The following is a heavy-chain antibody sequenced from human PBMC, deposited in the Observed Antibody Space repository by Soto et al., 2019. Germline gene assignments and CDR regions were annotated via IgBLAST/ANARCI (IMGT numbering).Heavy chain of an antibody. V-gene: IGHV1-69*01. D-gene: IGHD4-17*01. CDR2: ITPLFETT. Sequence: QVQLVQSGAEVKKPGSSVKVSCKASGVTINSFAVTWVRQAPGQGFQWLGGITPLFETTNYAQNFQRRVTITADESTTTSYMELRGLASEDTAVYYCARGYGGYFDDWGQGTLVIVSS. CDR1: GVTINSFA. CDR3: ARGYGGYFDD. J-gene: IGHJ4*02.